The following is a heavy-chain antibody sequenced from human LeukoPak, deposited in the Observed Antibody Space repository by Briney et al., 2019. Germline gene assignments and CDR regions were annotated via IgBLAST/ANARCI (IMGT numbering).Heavy chain of an antibody. V-gene: IGHV1-2*04. CDR2: INPNSGGT. CDR1: GYTFTGYY. CDR3: AREGDFWSGYYAEAYGMDV. D-gene: IGHD3-3*01. J-gene: IGHJ6*02. Sequence: ASVKVSCKASGYTFTGYYMHWVRQAPGQGLEWMGWINPNSGGTNYAQKFQGWVTMTRDTPISTAYMELSRLRSDDTAVYYCAREGDFWSGYYAEAYGMDVWGQGTTVTVSS.